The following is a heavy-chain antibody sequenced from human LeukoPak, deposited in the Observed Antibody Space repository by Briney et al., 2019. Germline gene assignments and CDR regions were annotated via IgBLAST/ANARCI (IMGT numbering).Heavy chain of an antibody. Sequence: GGSLRLSCAASGFIFSTYEMNWVRQAPGKGLEWISYITTSGSTIHYADSVKGRFTISRDNARNPLYLQMNSLRAEDTAVYYCARGGSVSYYFDYWGQGTLVTVSS. CDR3: ARGGSVSYYFDY. V-gene: IGHV3-48*03. CDR1: GFIFSTYE. J-gene: IGHJ4*02. CDR2: ITTSGSTI. D-gene: IGHD1-26*01.